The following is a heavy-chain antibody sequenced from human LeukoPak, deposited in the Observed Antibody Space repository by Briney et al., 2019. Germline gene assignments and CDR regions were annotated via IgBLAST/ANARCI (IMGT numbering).Heavy chain of an antibody. J-gene: IGHJ5*02. V-gene: IGHV4-39*07. CDR1: GGSISSSSYY. CDR2: IYYSGST. Sequence: PSETLSLTCTVSGGSISSSSYYWGWIRQPPGKGLEWIGSIYYSGSTNYNPSLKSRVTISVDTSKNQFSLKLSSVTAADTAVYYCARRAPRSIVEGFDPWGKGTLVTVSS. D-gene: IGHD2-15*01. CDR3: ARRAPRSIVEGFDP.